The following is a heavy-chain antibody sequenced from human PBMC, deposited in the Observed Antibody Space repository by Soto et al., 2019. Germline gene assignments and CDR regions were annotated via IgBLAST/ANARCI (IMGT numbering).Heavy chain of an antibody. CDR1: GGSFTSYY. D-gene: IGHD1-1*01. J-gene: IGHJ4*02. CDR3: ASVKNWNDFDY. CDR2: IYYSGST. Sequence: SETLSLTCTVSGGSFTSYYWGWIRQPPGKGLEWIGYIYYSGSTKYNPSLESRVTISLDTSENQFSLKLSSVTAADTAVYYCASVKNWNDFDYWGQGTLVTVSS. V-gene: IGHV4-59*01.